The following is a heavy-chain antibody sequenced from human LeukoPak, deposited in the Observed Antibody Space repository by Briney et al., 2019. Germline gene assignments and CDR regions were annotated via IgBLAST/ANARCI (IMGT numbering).Heavy chain of an antibody. Sequence: PSETLSLTCAVYGGSFSGYHWTWIRQPPGKGLEWIGSIYYSGSTYYNPSLKSRVTISVDTSKNQFSLKLSSVTAADTAVYYCASRYDFWSGYHNNWFDPWGQGTLVTVSS. D-gene: IGHD3-3*01. CDR3: ASRYDFWSGYHNNWFDP. J-gene: IGHJ5*02. CDR2: IYYSGST. CDR1: GGSFSGYH. V-gene: IGHV4-34*01.